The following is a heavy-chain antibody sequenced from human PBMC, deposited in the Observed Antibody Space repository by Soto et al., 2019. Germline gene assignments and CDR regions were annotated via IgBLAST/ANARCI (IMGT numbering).Heavy chain of an antibody. V-gene: IGHV3-23*01. Sequence: GSLRLSCGASGFSFSKYAIILVRQAPWKGQEWVSGITGSGGTIEYLASVKGRFTISRDNSKNTVYLQMNSLRAEDTAMYYCAKDDISGDGLWLVSDWGQGTPVTVSS. D-gene: IGHD2-21*02. CDR2: ITGSGGTI. CDR1: GFSFSKYA. CDR3: AKDDISGDGLWLVSD. J-gene: IGHJ4*02.